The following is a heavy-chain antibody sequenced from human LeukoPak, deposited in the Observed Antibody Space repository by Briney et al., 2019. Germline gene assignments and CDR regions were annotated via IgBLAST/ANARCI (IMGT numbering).Heavy chain of an antibody. CDR1: GFTLSNHW. CDR3: ARSLAAGFDI. J-gene: IGHJ3*02. V-gene: IGHV3-7*04. D-gene: IGHD6-25*01. CDR2: MNQDGSEE. Sequence: PGGSLRLSCAASGFTLSNHWMSWVRQAPGKGLEWVANMNQDGSEEYYVDSVKGRFTISRDNAKNSLYLQMNSLRDDDTAVYYCARSLAAGFDIWGQGTMVTVSS.